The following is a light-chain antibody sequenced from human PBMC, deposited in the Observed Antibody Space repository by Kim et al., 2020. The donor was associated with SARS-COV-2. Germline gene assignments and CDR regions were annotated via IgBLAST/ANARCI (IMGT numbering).Light chain of an antibody. CDR2: DAS. V-gene: IGKV3-11*01. CDR3: QQRTDWPYT. J-gene: IGKJ2*01. Sequence: DTVLTQSPATLSLSPGERATLSCRASQSISSYLAWHQQKPGQAPRLLIYDASNRATGIPARFSGSGSGTDFTLTISSLEPEDFAVYYCQQRTDWPYTFGQGTKLEI. CDR1: QSISSY.